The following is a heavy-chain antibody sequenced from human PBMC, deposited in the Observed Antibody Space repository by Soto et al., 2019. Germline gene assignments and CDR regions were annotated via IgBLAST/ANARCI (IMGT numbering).Heavy chain of an antibody. V-gene: IGHV1-8*01. J-gene: IGHJ5*02. Sequence: ASVKVSCKASGYIFTNNDVSWVRQATGQGLEWMGWMNPGSGDTGYAQKFQGRVTMTRDISIATAYMELSSLRSDDTAIYYCARMAAFGSLNWFDPWGQGTLVTVSS. D-gene: IGHD3-10*01. CDR2: MNPGSGDT. CDR3: ARMAAFGSLNWFDP. CDR1: GYIFTNND.